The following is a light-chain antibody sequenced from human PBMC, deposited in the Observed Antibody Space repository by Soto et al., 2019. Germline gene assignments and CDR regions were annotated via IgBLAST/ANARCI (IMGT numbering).Light chain of an antibody. Sequence: QSVLTQPPSASGSPGQSVAISCTGTTSDIGGYDYVSWYQQHPGKAPTLMIYEVNKRPSGVPDRFSGSNSVNTAFLTVSVLQDEDEADYYCSSHGGNSPYVFGTGTKVTVL. CDR1: TSDIGGYDY. V-gene: IGLV2-8*01. J-gene: IGLJ1*01. CDR2: EVN. CDR3: SSHGGNSPYV.